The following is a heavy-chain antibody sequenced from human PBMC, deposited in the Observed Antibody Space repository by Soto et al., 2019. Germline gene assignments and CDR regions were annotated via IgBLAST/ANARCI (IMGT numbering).Heavy chain of an antibody. J-gene: IGHJ4*02. D-gene: IGHD5-12*01. CDR1: GITFSSYA. Sequence: GGSLRLSCAASGITFSSYAMSWVRQAPGKGLEWVSSISSSGGSTYSADSVKGRFTISRDNSKSTLFLQMNSLRAEDTAVYYCVMLHIRYSYFVYWAQGTLVTVSS. CDR3: VMLHIRYSYFVY. CDR2: ISSSGGST. V-gene: IGHV3-23*01.